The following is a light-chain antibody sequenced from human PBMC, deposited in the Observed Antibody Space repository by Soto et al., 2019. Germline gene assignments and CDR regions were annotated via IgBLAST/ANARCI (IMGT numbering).Light chain of an antibody. J-gene: IGKJ4*01. CDR1: QSVSSY. Sequence: EIVLTQSPAALGLSPGEGATRSCRASQSVSSYLACYQQKPGHAPRLLIYDASNRATGIPARFSGSGSGTAFTLTISSLEPEDFGVYYCQQRSNFLTFGGGTKVDIK. CDR3: QQRSNFLT. V-gene: IGKV3-11*01. CDR2: DAS.